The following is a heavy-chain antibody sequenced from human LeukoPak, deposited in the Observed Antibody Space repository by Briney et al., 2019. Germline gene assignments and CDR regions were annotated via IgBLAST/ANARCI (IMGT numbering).Heavy chain of an antibody. CDR1: GFTFSSYA. Sequence: GSLRLSCAASGFTFSSYAMSWVRQPPGKGLEWIGSIYYSGSTYYNPSLKSRVTISVDTSKNQFSLKLSSVTAADTAVYYCARQPFLEWPLYYYYYMDVWGKGTTVTVSS. D-gene: IGHD3-3*01. CDR2: IYYSGST. V-gene: IGHV4-39*01. CDR3: ARQPFLEWPLYYYYYMDV. J-gene: IGHJ6*03.